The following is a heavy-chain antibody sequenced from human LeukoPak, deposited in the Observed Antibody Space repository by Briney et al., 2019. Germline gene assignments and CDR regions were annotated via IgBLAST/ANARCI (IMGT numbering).Heavy chain of an antibody. D-gene: IGHD3-16*02. CDR3: ARRVIFGYQFFNY. CDR1: GGSISSSSYY. J-gene: IGHJ4*02. CDR2: IYYSGST. Sequence: PSETLSLTRTVSGGSISSSSYYWGWIRQPPGKGLEWIGSIYYSGSTYYNPSPKSRVTISVDTSKNQFSLKLSSVTAADTAVYYCARRVIFGYQFFNYWGQGTLVTVSS. V-gene: IGHV4-39*01.